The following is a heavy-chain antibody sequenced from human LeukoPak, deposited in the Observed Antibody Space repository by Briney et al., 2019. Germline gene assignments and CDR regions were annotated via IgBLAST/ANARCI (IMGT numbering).Heavy chain of an antibody. D-gene: IGHD4-11*01. V-gene: IGHV3-48*01. Sequence: GGSLRLSCAVSGFTLSNYSMNWVRQAPGKGLEWISYISGSGFTIHYADSVKGRFTISRDNAKNSLYLQMNSLRAEDTAVYYCARGVPKTSYYYYYMDVWGKGTTVTISS. CDR2: ISGSGFTI. J-gene: IGHJ6*03. CDR3: ARGVPKTSYYYYYMDV. CDR1: GFTLSNYS.